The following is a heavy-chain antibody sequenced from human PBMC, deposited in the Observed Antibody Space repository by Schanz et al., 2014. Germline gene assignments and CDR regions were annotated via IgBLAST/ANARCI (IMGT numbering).Heavy chain of an antibody. CDR3: ARDPGGTKTHGL. D-gene: IGHD2-15*01. Sequence: EVQLVESGGGLVQPGGSLRLSCAASGFTVSNNYMSWVRQAPGKGLECVSIIYSDGSTYYVDSVKGRFIISRDNSKNTVYLQMNSLRAEDTAVYYCARDPGGTKTHGLWGQGTLVIVSS. V-gene: IGHV3-66*01. J-gene: IGHJ4*02. CDR1: GFTVSNNY. CDR2: IYSDGST.